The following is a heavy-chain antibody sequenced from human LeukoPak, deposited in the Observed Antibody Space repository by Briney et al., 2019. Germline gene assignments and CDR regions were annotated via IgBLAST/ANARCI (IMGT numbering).Heavy chain of an antibody. CDR2: ISAYNGNT. Sequence: ASVKVSCKASGGPFSRSAISWVRQAPGQGLEWMGWISAYNGNTNYAQKLQGRVTMTTDTSTSTAYMELRSLRSDDTAVYYCARIPGRLRADYYYYYMDVWGKGTTVTVSS. D-gene: IGHD5-12*01. J-gene: IGHJ6*03. V-gene: IGHV1-18*01. CDR1: GGPFSRSA. CDR3: ARIPGRLRADYYYYYMDV.